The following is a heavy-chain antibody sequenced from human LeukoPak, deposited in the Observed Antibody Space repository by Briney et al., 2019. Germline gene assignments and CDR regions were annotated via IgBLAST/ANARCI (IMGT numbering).Heavy chain of an antibody. D-gene: IGHD3-22*01. CDR3: ARNRGRPYYYDSSGYLDY. CDR2: IRAYNGNT. V-gene: IGHV1-18*01. Sequence: GASVKVSCKASGYTFTSYGISWVRQAPGQGLEWMGWIRAYNGNTNYAQKLQGRVTMTTDTSTSTAYMELRSLRSDDTAVYYCARNRGRPYYYDSSGYLDYWGQGTLVTVSS. CDR1: GYTFTSYG. J-gene: IGHJ4*02.